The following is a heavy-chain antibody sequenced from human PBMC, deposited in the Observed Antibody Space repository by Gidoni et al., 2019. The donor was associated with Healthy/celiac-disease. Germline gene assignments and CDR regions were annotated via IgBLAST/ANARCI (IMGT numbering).Heavy chain of an antibody. D-gene: IGHD1-1*01. Sequence: EVQLSQSGAEVKKPGESLRSACKSPGYSFTSYWISWVRQLPGKGLGWRGRIDPGDSYTYYSPSFHGLITISADKYISTAYLQWSSRKASDTAMYYCARHPTTGTTGFDAWGQGTLVTVSS. V-gene: IGHV5-10-1*03. J-gene: IGHJ5*02. CDR2: IDPGDSYT. CDR3: ARHPTTGTTGFDA. CDR1: GYSFTSYW.